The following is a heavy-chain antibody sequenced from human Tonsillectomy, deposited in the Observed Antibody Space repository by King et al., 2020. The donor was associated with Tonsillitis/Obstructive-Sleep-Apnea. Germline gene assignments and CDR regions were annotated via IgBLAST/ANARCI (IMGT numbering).Heavy chain of an antibody. CDR2: FYSSGST. Sequence: LQLQESGPGLVKPSETLSLTCTVSGDSISSSTYSWGWIRQPPGKGLEWIGIFYSSGSTYYNPSLKSRVTISVDSSKNHFSLQLTSVTAADTAVYFCATVTRGLDYWGQGTLVTVSS. CDR1: GDSISSSTYS. CDR3: ATVTRGLDY. D-gene: IGHD4-17*01. J-gene: IGHJ4*02. V-gene: IGHV4-39*02.